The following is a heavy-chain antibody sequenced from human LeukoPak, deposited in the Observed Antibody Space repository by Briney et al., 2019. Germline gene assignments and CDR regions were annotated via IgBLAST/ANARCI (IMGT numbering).Heavy chain of an antibody. CDR3: AREGGSYEFGAFDI. J-gene: IGHJ3*02. V-gene: IGHV4-34*01. CDR2: INHSGST. Sequence: SETLSLTCAVYGGSFSGYYWSWIRQPPGKGLEWIGEINHSGSTNYNPSLKSRVTISVDTSKNQFSLKLSSVTAADTAVHYCAREGGSYEFGAFDIWGQGTMVTVSS. D-gene: IGHD1-26*01. CDR1: GGSFSGYY.